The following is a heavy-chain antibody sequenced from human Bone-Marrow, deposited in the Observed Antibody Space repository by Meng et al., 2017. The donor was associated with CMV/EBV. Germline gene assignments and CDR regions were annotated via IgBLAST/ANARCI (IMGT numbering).Heavy chain of an antibody. Sequence: SVKVSCKASGGTFSSYAISWVRQAPGRGLEWMGGIIPILGIANYAQKLQGRVTMTRDTSTRTDYMELSSLRSEDTAVYCFARVLAFGSSGYYRPDAFDIWGQGTRVTGSS. CDR3: ARVLAFGSSGYYRPDAFDI. CDR1: GGTFSSYA. D-gene: IGHD3-22*01. V-gene: IGHV1-69*10. CDR2: IIPILGIA. J-gene: IGHJ3*02.